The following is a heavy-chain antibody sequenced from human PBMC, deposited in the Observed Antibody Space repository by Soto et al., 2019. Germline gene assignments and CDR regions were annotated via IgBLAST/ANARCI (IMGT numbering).Heavy chain of an antibody. Sequence: ASVKVSCKASGYTFTSYGISWVRQAPGQGLEWMGWISAYNGNTNYAQKFQGRVTITADKSTSTAYMELSSLRSEDTAVYYCARGAGRSYITIFGVEPKFDYWGQGTLVTVSS. CDR2: ISAYNGNT. V-gene: IGHV1-18*04. J-gene: IGHJ4*02. CDR3: ARGAGRSYITIFGVEPKFDY. D-gene: IGHD3-3*01. CDR1: GYTFTSYG.